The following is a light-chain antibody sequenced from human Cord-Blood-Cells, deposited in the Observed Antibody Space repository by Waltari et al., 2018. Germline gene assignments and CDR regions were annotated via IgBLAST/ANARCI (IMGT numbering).Light chain of an antibody. Sequence: QSALTQPASVSVSPGQSITISCTGTSSYVGGYNYVSWYQQHPGKAHKLMIYDVSKRPSGVSNRFSGSKSGNTASLTISGLQAEDEADYYCSSYTSSSTLVFGGGTKLTVL. V-gene: IGLV2-14*01. J-gene: IGLJ3*02. CDR1: SSYVGGYNY. CDR3: SSYTSSSTLV. CDR2: DVS.